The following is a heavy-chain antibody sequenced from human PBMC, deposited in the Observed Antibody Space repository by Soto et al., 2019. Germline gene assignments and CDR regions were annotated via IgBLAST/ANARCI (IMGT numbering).Heavy chain of an antibody. CDR3: ANNGDYYYYGMDV. D-gene: IGHD4-17*01. CDR2: INAGNGKT. Sequence: QVQLVQSGAEVKKPGASVKVSCKASGYTFSNYATHWVRQAPGQRLEWMGWINAGNGKTKYSQNFQGRVTITRDTSARSAYMELRSLRSEDTAVYYWANNGDYYYYGMDVWGQGTTVTVSS. J-gene: IGHJ6*02. V-gene: IGHV1-3*01. CDR1: GYTFSNYA.